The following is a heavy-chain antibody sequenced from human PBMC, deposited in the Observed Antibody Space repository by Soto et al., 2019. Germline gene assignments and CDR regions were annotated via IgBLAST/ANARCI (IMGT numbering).Heavy chain of an antibody. CDR2: IYWDDDK. J-gene: IGHJ3*02. Sequence: QITLKESGPTLVKPTQTLTLTCTFSGFSLSTSGVGVSWIRQPPGKALEWLALIYWDDDKRYSPSLKSRLTITKDTSKNQVVLTMTNMDPVDTATYYCAHYFYILVDDAFDIWGQGTMVTVSS. D-gene: IGHD2-8*02. CDR1: GFSLSTSGVG. CDR3: AHYFYILVDDAFDI. V-gene: IGHV2-5*02.